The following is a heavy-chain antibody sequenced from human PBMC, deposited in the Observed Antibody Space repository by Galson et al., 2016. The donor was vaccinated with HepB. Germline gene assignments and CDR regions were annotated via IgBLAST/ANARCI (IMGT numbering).Heavy chain of an antibody. CDR3: ARGRGYSYGNFDY. D-gene: IGHD5-18*01. CDR2: IIPVFSRT. V-gene: IGHV1-69*01. J-gene: IGHJ4*02. CDR1: GVAFSSSA. Sequence: QSGAEVKKPGSSVNVSCKASGVAFSSSAITWVRQAPGQGLQWMGAIIPVFSRTDYAQKFQGRVTITADESTSTAYMQLISLKSEDTAVYYCARGRGYSYGNFDYWGQGTLVTVSS.